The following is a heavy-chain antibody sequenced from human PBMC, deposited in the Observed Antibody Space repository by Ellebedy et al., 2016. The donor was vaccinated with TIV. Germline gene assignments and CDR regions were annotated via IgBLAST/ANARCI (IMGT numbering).Heavy chain of an antibody. V-gene: IGHV4-59*08. CDR3: ASHVSAAGEFDF. D-gene: IGHD6-13*01. Sequence: MPSDTLSLTCTVSGGSISSYHWSWIRQPPGKGLEWIGYIYYSGSTNYNPSLKSRVTISIDTSKNQFSLRLNSVTAADTAVYYCASHVSAAGEFDFWGQGTLVTVSS. CDR1: GGSISSYH. J-gene: IGHJ4*02. CDR2: IYYSGST.